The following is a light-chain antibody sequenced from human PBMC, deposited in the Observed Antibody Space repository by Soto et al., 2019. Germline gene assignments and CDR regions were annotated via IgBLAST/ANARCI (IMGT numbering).Light chain of an antibody. CDR1: QSLRHFNGYNY. Sequence: DIVMTQSPLSLPVTPGEPASISCRSSQSLRHFNGYNYVDWYLQKPGQSPQLLIYLGSNRASGVPDRFSGSGSGTDFTLKISRVEAEDVGVYYCMQALQTPPTFGQGTKVDIK. J-gene: IGKJ1*01. V-gene: IGKV2-28*01. CDR3: MQALQTPPT. CDR2: LGS.